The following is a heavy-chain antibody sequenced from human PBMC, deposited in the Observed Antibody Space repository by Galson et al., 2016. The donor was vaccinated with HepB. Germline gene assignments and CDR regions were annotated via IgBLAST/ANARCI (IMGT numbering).Heavy chain of an antibody. V-gene: IGHV3-23*01. Sequence: SLRLSCAASGFTFSSYAMNWVRQAPGKGLEWVATLTGSGGGTYYADSVKGRFTISRDNSKNTLYLEMISLRAGDTAVYYCAKVPHHSTGWPREIDYRGQGTLVIVSS. J-gene: IGHJ4*02. CDR1: GFTFSSYA. D-gene: IGHD6-25*01. CDR2: LTGSGGGT. CDR3: AKVPHHSTGWPREIDY.